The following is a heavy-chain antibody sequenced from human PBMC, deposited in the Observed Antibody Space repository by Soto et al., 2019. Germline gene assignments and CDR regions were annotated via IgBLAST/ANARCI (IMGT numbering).Heavy chain of an antibody. CDR3: ARDLRVRGQDRPRFGLDR. CDR1: GFTFNAYA. D-gene: IGHD3-3*01. Sequence: VRLVESGGGVVQPGKSLRLSCAASGFTFNAYAVHWVRQAPGKGLEWVAVISYDGSNSYYVGSVKGRFTISRDNSKNTLYLQMDNLRIEDTAVYYCARDLRVRGQDRPRFGLDRWGQGTLVTVSS. CDR2: ISYDGSNS. V-gene: IGHV3-30-3*01. J-gene: IGHJ5*02.